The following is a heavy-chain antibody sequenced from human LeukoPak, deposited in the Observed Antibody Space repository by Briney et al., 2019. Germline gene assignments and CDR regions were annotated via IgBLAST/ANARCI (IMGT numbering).Heavy chain of an antibody. J-gene: IGHJ6*02. CDR3: AVGDYYYGMDV. V-gene: IGHV3-48*04. D-gene: IGHD3-16*01. CDR1: GFTFSAYS. CDR2: ISSSSSTI. Sequence: GGSLRLSCAASGFTFSAYSMNWVRQAPGKGLEWVSYISSSSSTIYYADSVKGRFTISRDNAKNSLYLQMNSLRAEDTAVYYCAVGDYYYGMDVWGQGTTVTVSS.